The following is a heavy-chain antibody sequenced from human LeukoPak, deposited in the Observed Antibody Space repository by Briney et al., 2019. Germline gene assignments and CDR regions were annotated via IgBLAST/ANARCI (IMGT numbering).Heavy chain of an antibody. J-gene: IGHJ5*02. CDR3: ARVIGYCSSTSCRFDP. Sequence: PSETLSLTCAVYGGSFSGYYWSWIRQPPGKGLEWIGEINHSGSTNYNPSLKSRVTISVDTSKNQFSLKLSSVTAADTAVYYCARVIGYCSSTSCRFDPWGQGTLVTVSS. CDR1: GGSFSGYY. V-gene: IGHV4-34*01. D-gene: IGHD2-2*01. CDR2: INHSGST.